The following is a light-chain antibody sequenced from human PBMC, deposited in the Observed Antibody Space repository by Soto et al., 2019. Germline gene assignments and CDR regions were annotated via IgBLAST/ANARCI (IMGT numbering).Light chain of an antibody. CDR3: QQYGSSRWT. CDR2: GAS. Sequence: EIVLTQSPATLSLSPGERATLSCRASQSVSHYLVWYQQKPGQAPRLLVYGASSRATGIPDRFSGSGSGTDFTLTISRLEPEDFAVYYCQQYGSSRWTFGQGTKVEIK. CDR1: QSVSHY. J-gene: IGKJ1*01. V-gene: IGKV3-20*01.